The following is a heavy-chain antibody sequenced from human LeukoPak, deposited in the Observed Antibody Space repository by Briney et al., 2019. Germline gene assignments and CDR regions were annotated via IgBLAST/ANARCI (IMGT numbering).Heavy chain of an antibody. Sequence: RAGGSLRLSCAASGFTFSSYWMSWVRQAPGKGLEWVSAISGSGGSTYYADSVKGRFTISRDNAKNSLYLQMNSLRAEDTAVYYCARGYTEYDYWGQGTLVTVSS. CDR1: GFTFSSYW. J-gene: IGHJ4*02. D-gene: IGHD5-12*01. CDR3: ARGYTEYDY. V-gene: IGHV3-23*01. CDR2: ISGSGGST.